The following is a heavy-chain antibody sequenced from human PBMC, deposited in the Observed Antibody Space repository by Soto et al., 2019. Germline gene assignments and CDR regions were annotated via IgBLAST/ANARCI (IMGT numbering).Heavy chain of an antibody. CDR2: ISGSGDST. Sequence: SLRLSSTDSETSAISHVTAWVRQATGKGLEWVSGISGSGDSTYYADSVKGRFTISRDNSKNTLYPQMNSLRAEDTAVYYCAKGVPGIAVAGTGYFQHWGQGTLVTVS. CDR1: ETSAISHV. D-gene: IGHD6-19*01. CDR3: AKGVPGIAVAGTGYFQH. V-gene: IGHV3-23*01. J-gene: IGHJ1*01.